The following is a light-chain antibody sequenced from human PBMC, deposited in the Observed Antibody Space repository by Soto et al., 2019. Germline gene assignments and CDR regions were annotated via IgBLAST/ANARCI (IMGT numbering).Light chain of an antibody. V-gene: IGLV2-23*02. CDR1: SSDVGSYNL. J-gene: IGLJ3*02. CDR3: CSYAPTSTWV. Sequence: QSVLTQPTSVSGSPGQSITISCTGTSSDVGSYNLVSWYQQHPNKAPKLMIYEVSKRPSGVSSRLSGSKSGNTASLTISGLQAEDEADYYCCSYAPTSTWVFGGGTQLTVL. CDR2: EVS.